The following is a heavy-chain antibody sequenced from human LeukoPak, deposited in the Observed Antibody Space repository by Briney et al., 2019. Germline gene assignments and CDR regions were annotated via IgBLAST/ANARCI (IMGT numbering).Heavy chain of an antibody. D-gene: IGHD3-3*01. CDR2: IYYSGST. Sequence: PSETLSLTCTVSGGSISSSSYYWGWIRQPPGKGLEWIGGIYYSGSTYYNPSLKSRVTISVDTSKNQFSLKLSSVTAADTAVYYCARRITIFGVVIYHPWGQGTLVTVSS. CDR3: ARRITIFGVVIYHP. V-gene: IGHV4-39*01. J-gene: IGHJ5*02. CDR1: GGSISSSSYY.